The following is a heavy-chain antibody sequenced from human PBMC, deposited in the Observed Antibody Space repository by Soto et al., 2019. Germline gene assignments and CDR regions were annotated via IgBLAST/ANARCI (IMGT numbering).Heavy chain of an antibody. V-gene: IGHV3-30-3*01. CDR2: ISYDGSNK. CDR3: ARVEVPAAIQPYYFDY. CDR1: GFTFSSYA. J-gene: IGHJ4*02. Sequence: QVQLVESGGGVVQPGRSLRLSCAASGFTFSSYAMHWVRQASGKGLEWVAVISYDGSNKYYADSVKGRFTISRDNSKNTLYVQMNSLRAEDTAVYYCARVEVPAAIQPYYFDYWGQGTLVTVSS. D-gene: IGHD2-2*02.